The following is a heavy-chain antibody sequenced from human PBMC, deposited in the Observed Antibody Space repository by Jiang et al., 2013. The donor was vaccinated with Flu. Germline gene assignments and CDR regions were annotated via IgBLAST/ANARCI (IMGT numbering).Heavy chain of an antibody. CDR3: ARSLRDSIGDSDFDY. CDR2: INPSGGST. D-gene: IGHD2-21*01. Sequence: SGAEVKKPGASVKVSCKASGYTFTSYYMHWVRQAPGQGLEWMGIINPSGGSTSYAQKFQGRVTMTRDTSTSTVYMELSSLRSEDTAVYYCARSLRDSIGDSDFDYWGQGTLVTVSS. J-gene: IGHJ4*02. CDR1: GYTFTSYY. V-gene: IGHV1-46*01.